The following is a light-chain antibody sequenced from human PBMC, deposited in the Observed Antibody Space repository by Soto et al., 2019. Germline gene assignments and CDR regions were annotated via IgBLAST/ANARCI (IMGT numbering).Light chain of an antibody. J-gene: IGLJ1*01. CDR1: SSDVGGYIY. Sequence: QSVLTQPASVSGSPGQAITISCSGTSSDVGGYIYVSWYQQHPGKAPKLMIYEVSNWPSGVSNRFSGSKSGNTASLTISGLQAEDEADYYCSSYSSSNTLYVFGTGTKLTVL. V-gene: IGLV2-14*01. CDR3: SSYSSSNTLYV. CDR2: EVS.